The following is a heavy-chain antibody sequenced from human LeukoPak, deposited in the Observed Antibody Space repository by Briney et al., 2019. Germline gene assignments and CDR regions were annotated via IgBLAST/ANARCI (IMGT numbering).Heavy chain of an antibody. D-gene: IGHD5-18*01. CDR1: GFTFSSYG. Sequence: SGGSLRLSCAASGFTFSSYGMHWVRQAPGKGLEWVAVISYDGSNKYYADSVKGRFTISRDNAKNSLYLQMNSLRAEDTAVYYCAARPSYSYGYIVYWGQGTLVTVSS. CDR3: AARPSYSYGYIVY. CDR2: ISYDGSNK. V-gene: IGHV3-30*03. J-gene: IGHJ4*02.